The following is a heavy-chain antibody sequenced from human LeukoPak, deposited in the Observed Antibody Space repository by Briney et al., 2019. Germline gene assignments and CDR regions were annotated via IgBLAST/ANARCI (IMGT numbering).Heavy chain of an antibody. CDR2: ISISTTYI. D-gene: IGHD3-16*01. CDR1: GFNFSRYS. J-gene: IGHJ4*02. Sequence: GGSLRLSCAASGFNFSRYSMNWVRQAPGKGLEWVSSISISTTYIDYADSVKGRFTISRDNAKKSLYLQMNSLRAEDTAVYYCARDGGGFDSWGQGTLVTVPS. CDR3: ARDGGGFDS. V-gene: IGHV3-21*01.